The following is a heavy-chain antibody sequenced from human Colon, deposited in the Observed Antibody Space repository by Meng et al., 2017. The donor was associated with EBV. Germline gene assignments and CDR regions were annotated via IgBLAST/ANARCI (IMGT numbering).Heavy chain of an antibody. CDR3: ARGYTYRSFFDH. D-gene: IGHD3-16*02. J-gene: IGHJ4*02. Sequence: QVQLVESGGXVVKPGGFLRLSCAASGFTFSDYYMSCIRQAPGKGLEWISYISSSTDTIYYADSVKGRFTISRDNVKNLLYLQMNSLRADDTAVYYCARGYTYRSFFDHWGPGTLVTVSS. V-gene: IGHV3-11*01. CDR2: ISSSTDTI. CDR1: GFTFSDYY.